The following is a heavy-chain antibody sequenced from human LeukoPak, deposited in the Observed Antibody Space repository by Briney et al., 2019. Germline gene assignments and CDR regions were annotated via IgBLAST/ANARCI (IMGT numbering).Heavy chain of an antibody. Sequence: GGSLRLSCAASGFTFSSYSVNWVRQAPGKGLEGVSSIGISSSYIYYADSVKGRFTISRDNAKNSLYLQMNSLRAEDTAVYYCARGRWSQQDFDYWGQGTLVTVSS. CDR2: IGISSSYI. V-gene: IGHV3-21*01. D-gene: IGHD5-24*01. J-gene: IGHJ4*02. CDR1: GFTFSSYS. CDR3: ARGRWSQQDFDY.